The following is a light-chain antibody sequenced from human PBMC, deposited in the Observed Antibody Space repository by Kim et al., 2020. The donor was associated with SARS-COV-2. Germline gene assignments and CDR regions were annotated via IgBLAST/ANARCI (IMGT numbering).Light chain of an antibody. CDR1: KLGYKY. V-gene: IGLV3-1*01. CDR3: QTWDTSTVV. Sequence: VSPGQTAAITCSGEKLGYKYTYWYQQQAGQSPVLVIYEDIKRPSGIPERFSGSNSGNTATLTISGTQAIDEADYYCQTWDTSTVVFGGGTQLTVL. J-gene: IGLJ2*01. CDR2: EDI.